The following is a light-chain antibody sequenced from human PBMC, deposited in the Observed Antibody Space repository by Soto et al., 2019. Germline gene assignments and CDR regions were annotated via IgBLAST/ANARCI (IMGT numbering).Light chain of an antibody. CDR2: DAS. J-gene: IGKJ5*01. V-gene: IGKV3-11*01. Sequence: EIVLTQSLAILSLSPGERATLSCRASQSVSSYLAWYQQKPGQAPRLLIYDASNRATGIPARFSGSGSGTDFTLTISSLEPEDFAVYYCQQRSNWRIT. CDR3: QQRSNWRIT. CDR1: QSVSSY.